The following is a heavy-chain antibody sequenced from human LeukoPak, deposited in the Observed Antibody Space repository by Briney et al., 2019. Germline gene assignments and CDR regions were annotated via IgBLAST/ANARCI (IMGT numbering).Heavy chain of an antibody. V-gene: IGHV4-4*07. CDR3: ARRGDYGGNLDY. CDR2: IYTNGIT. J-gene: IGHJ4*02. Sequence: SDTLSLICTVSGDSISSYYWSWIRQPAGEGLEWIGRIYTNGITNYNPSLKSRVTMSVDTSKSQFSLKLSSVTAADTAVYYCARRGDYGGNLDYWGQGTLVTVSS. CDR1: GDSISSYY. D-gene: IGHD4-23*01.